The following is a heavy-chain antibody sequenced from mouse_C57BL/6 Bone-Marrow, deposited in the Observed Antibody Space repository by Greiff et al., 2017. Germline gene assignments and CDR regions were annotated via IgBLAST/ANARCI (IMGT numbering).Heavy chain of an antibody. V-gene: IGHV3-6*01. CDR2: ISYDGSN. J-gene: IGHJ4*01. Sequence: EVKLQESGPGLVKPSQSLSLTCSVTGYSITSGYYWNWIRQFPGNKLEWMGYISYDGSNNYNPSLKNRISITRDTSKNQFFLKLNSVTTEDTATYYCARDRNYYGPYWGQGTSVTVSS. CDR1: GYSITSGYY. CDR3: ARDRNYYGPY. D-gene: IGHD1-1*01.